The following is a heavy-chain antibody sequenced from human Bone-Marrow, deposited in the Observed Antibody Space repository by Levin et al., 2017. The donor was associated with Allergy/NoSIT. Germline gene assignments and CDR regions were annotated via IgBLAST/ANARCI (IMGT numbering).Heavy chain of an antibody. J-gene: IGHJ6*02. CDR1: GGSISTSGFA. V-gene: IGHV4-30-2*01. CDR3: GTSSKELSNYYYYAMDV. D-gene: IGHD2-15*01. CDR2: IYDHGSS. Sequence: KASETLSLTCAVSGGSISTSGFAWYWIRQPPGKGLEWLGYIYDHGSSYYNPSLKSRLTISVDRSKNQVSLRLTSVTAADTAVYYCGTSSKELSNYYYYAMDVWGQGTTVTVSS.